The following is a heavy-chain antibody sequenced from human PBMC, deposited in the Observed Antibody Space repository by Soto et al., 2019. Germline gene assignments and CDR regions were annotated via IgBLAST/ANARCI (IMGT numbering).Heavy chain of an antibody. V-gene: IGHV4-59*01. CDR2: VSYSGSN. CDR1: DVSISGYY. J-gene: IGHJ4*02. CDR3: ASGQSRDGYNFFDY. Sequence: PSETLSLTCTVSDVSISGYYWGWIRQPPGKGLEWMGYVSYSGSNNYNPSLQSRVTISMDTSENQFSLRLTSVTAADTAMYYCASGQSRDGYNFFDYWGQGTLVTVSS. D-gene: IGHD5-18*01.